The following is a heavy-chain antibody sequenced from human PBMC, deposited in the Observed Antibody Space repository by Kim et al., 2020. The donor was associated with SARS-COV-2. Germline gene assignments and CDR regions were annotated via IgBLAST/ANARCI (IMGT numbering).Heavy chain of an antibody. CDR1: GGSFSGYY. Sequence: SETLSLTCAVYGGSFSGYYWSWIRQPPGKGLEWIGEINHSGSTNYNPSLKSRVTISVDTSKNQFSLKLSSVTAADTAVYYCARALNCSITSCSTATFDY. CDR3: ARALNCSITSCSTATFDY. V-gene: IGHV4-34*01. CDR2: INHSGST. J-gene: IGHJ4*01. D-gene: IGHD2-2*02.